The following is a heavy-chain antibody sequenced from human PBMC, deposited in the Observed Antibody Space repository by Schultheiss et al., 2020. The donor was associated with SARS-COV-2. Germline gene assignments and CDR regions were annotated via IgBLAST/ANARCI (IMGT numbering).Heavy chain of an antibody. CDR1: GFTFSSYA. Sequence: GGSLRLSCAASGFTFSSYAMHWVRQAPGKGLEWVAVISYDGSNKYYADSVKGRFTISRDNSKNTLYLQMNGLRAEDTAVYYCATASINWNPLLFVFPSYYYYGMDVWGQGTTVTVSS. D-gene: IGHD1-1*01. CDR2: ISYDGSNK. V-gene: IGHV3-30-3*01. J-gene: IGHJ6*02. CDR3: ATASINWNPLLFVFPSYYYYGMDV.